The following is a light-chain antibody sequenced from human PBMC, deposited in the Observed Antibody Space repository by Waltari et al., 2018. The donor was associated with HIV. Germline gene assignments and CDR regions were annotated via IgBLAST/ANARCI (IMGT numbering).Light chain of an antibody. CDR1: TPVSKR. CDR2: HDS. V-gene: IGLV3-21*03. Sequence: YEPTQAPSVSVAPGKTARMICEGNTPVSKRVNWYQQKAGQAPTVVAHHDSDRPSDVPARFSGFNSENTATLTNSGVEAGDEADYYCQVWDTFSEQRLFGGGTKLTVL. J-gene: IGLJ3*02. CDR3: QVWDTFSEQRL.